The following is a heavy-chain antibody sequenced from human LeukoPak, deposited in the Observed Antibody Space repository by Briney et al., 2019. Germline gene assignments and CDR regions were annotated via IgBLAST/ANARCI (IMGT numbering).Heavy chain of an antibody. CDR2: INPNSGGT. D-gene: IGHD3-10*01. CDR1: GHTFTDYY. V-gene: IGHV1-2*02. Sequence: ASVKVSCKASGHTFTDYYMHWVRQAPGQGLEWMGWINPNSGGTNYAQKFQGRVTMTRDTSISTAYMELSRLRSDDTAVYYCARDRELYDGWEPFDYWGQGTLVTVSS. CDR3: ARDRELYDGWEPFDY. J-gene: IGHJ4*02.